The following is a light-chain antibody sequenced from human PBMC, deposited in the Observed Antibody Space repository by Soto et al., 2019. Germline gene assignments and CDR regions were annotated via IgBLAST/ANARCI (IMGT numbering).Light chain of an antibody. J-gene: IGKJ4*01. V-gene: IGKV3-15*01. Sequence: EIVMTQSPATLSASPGERATLSCRASQSVRSNLAWYQQKPGQAPRLLIYGASTRATGIPARFSGSGSGTDFTLTISRLEPEDFAVYYCQYYGSSVTFAGGTKVDIK. CDR1: QSVRSN. CDR3: QYYGSSVT. CDR2: GAS.